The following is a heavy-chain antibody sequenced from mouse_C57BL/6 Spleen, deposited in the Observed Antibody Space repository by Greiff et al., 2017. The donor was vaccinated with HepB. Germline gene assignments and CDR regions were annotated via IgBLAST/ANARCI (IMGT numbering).Heavy chain of an antibody. CDR2: IYPRSGNT. Sequence: VKLMESGAELARPGASVKLSCKASGYTFTSYGISWVKQRTGQGLEWIGEIYPRSGNTYYNEKFKGKATLTADKSSSTAYMELRSLTSEDSAVYFCARSNGNYDYWGQGTTLTVSS. CDR3: ARSNGNYDY. J-gene: IGHJ2*01. D-gene: IGHD2-1*01. CDR1: GYTFTSYG. V-gene: IGHV1-81*01.